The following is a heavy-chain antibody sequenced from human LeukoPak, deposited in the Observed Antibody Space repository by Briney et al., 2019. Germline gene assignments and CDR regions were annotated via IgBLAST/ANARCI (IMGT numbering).Heavy chain of an antibody. J-gene: IGHJ4*02. V-gene: IGHV3-7*03. D-gene: IGHD7-27*01. CDR2: IKHDGSEK. CDR3: ARVSRWGLNHNPHY. CDR1: GFTFSDYW. Sequence: GGSLRLSCAASGFTFSDYWMSWVRQAPGKGLEWVANIKHDGSEKYYADSVKGRFTISRDNAMNSLYMQMNSLRAEDTAVCYCARVSRWGLNHNPHYWGQGTLVTVSS.